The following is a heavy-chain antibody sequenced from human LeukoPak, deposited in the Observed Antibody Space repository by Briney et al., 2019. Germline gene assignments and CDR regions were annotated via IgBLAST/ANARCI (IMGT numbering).Heavy chain of an antibody. CDR3: ARGIIPYGSGSLYYFDY. J-gene: IGHJ4*02. V-gene: IGHV4-34*01. Sequence: SETLSLTCAVYGGSFSGYYWSWIRQPPGKGLEWIGEINHSGSTNYNPSLKSRVTISVDTSKNQFSLKLSSVTAADTAVYYCARGIIPYGSGSLYYFDYWGQGTLVTVSS. D-gene: IGHD3-10*01. CDR2: INHSGST. CDR1: GGSFSGYY.